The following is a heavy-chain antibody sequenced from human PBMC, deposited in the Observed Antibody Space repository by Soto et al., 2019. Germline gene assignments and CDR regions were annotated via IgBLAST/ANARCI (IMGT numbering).Heavy chain of an antibody. CDR2: IVVGSGNT. D-gene: IGHD4-17*01. CDR1: GFTFTSSA. V-gene: IGHV1-58*01. CDR3: AARVATGDYLDY. Sequence: QMQLVQSGPEVKKPGTSVKVSCKASGFTFTSSAVQWVRQARGQRLEWIGWIVVGSGNTNYAQKFQERVTITRDMSTSTAYMELSSLRSEDTAVYYCAARVATGDYLDYWGQGTLVTVSS. J-gene: IGHJ4*02.